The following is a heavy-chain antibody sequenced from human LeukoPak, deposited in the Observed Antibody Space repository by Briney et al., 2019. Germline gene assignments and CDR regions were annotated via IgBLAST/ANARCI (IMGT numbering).Heavy chain of an antibody. CDR2: ISKSRNYI. J-gene: IGHJ6*04. Sequence: GGSLTLSCAASGFTFSRYNMNWVRQAPGQGLEWVACISKSRNYIYYADSVKGRFTISRDDAKSSLYLQMDSLRAEDTAVYYCAELGITMIGGVWGKGTTVTISS. CDR1: GFTFSRYN. V-gene: IGHV3-21*01. D-gene: IGHD3-10*02. CDR3: AELGITMIGGV.